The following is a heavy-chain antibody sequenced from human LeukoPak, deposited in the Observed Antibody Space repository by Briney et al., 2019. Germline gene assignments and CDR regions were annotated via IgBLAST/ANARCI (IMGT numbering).Heavy chain of an antibody. CDR2: IYYSGST. D-gene: IGHD3-10*01. CDR1: GGSISSGDYY. V-gene: IGHV4-30-4*01. J-gene: IGHJ3*02. Sequence: SETLSLTCTVSGGSISSGDYYWSWIRQPPGKGLEWIGYIYYSGSTYYNPSLKSRVTISVDTSKNQFSLKLSSVTAADTAVYYCAREATMVRGVIIGAFDIWGQGTMVTVSS. CDR3: AREATMVRGVIIGAFDI.